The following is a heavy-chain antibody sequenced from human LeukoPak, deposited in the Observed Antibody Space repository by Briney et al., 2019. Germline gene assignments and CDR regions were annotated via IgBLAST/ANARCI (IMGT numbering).Heavy chain of an antibody. CDR1: GGSISSYY. J-gene: IGHJ4*02. CDR2: IYYSGST. V-gene: IGHV4-59*01. CDR3: ARLNDFWSGYFRYFDY. D-gene: IGHD3-3*01. Sequence: SETLSPTCTVSGGSISSYYWSWIRQPPGKGLEWLGYIYYSGSTNYNPSLKSRVTISVDTSKNQFSLKLSSVTAADTAVYYCARLNDFWSGYFRYFDYWGQGTLVTVSS.